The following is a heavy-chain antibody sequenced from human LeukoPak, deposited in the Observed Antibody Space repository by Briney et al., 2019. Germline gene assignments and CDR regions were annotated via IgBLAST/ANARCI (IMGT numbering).Heavy chain of an antibody. D-gene: IGHD3-22*01. V-gene: IGHV3-23*01. CDR3: AGVGAYYYDSSGPWN. CDR1: GFTFSSYA. CDR2: ISGSGGST. Sequence: GGSRRLSCAASGFTFSSYAMSWVRQAPGKGLEWVSAISGSGGSTYYADSVKGRFTISRDNSKNTLYLQMNSLRAEDTAVYYCAGVGAYYYDSSGPWNWGQGTLVTVSS. J-gene: IGHJ4*02.